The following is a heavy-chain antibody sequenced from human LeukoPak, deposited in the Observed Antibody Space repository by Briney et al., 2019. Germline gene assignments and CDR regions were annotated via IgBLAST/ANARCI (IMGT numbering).Heavy chain of an antibody. CDR3: GRDLSTSATWELDH. J-gene: IGHJ4*02. V-gene: IGHV1-2*02. CDR1: GYTFTGYY. D-gene: IGHD6-25*01. Sequence: ASVKVSCKASGYTFTGYYMHWVRQAPGQGLEYMGWINPNTGATEYALKFRGRVTMTRDTSTSTASMELSRLRSDDTAVYFCGRDLSTSATWELDHWGQGTLVTVSS. CDR2: INPNTGAT.